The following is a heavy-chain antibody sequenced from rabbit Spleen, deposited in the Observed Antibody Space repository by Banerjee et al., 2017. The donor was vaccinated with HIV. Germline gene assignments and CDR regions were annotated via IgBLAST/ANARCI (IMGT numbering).Heavy chain of an antibody. CDR3: AKDLVGVIGWNFYL. CDR2: INTATGKP. J-gene: IGHJ4*01. CDR1: GFSFSSGYE. D-gene: IGHD2-1*01. V-gene: IGHV1S45*01. Sequence: QEQLVESGGGLVKPGASLTLICAASGFSFSSGYEMSWVRQAPGKGLEWIACINTATGKPVYATWASGRFPISRTSSATVTLRMTSLTAADRATYFCAKDLVGVIGWNFYLWGPSTLVTVS.